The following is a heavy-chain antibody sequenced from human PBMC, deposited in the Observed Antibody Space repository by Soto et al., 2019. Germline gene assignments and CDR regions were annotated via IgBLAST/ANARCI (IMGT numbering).Heavy chain of an antibody. CDR1: GFTFSSYG. CDR2: ISYDGSNK. Sequence: GGSLRLSCAASGFTFSSYGMHWVCQAPGKGLEWVAVISYDGSNKYYADSVKGRFTISRDNSKNTLYLQMNSLRAEDTAVYYCAKDFCSSTSCYSPPYYYYGMDVWGQGTTVTVSS. V-gene: IGHV3-30*18. J-gene: IGHJ6*02. D-gene: IGHD2-2*01. CDR3: AKDFCSSTSCYSPPYYYYGMDV.